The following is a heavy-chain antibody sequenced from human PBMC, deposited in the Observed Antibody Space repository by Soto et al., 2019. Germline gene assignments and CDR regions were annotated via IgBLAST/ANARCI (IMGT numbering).Heavy chain of an antibody. CDR3: ARDRLPSQGQLLADFDY. D-gene: IGHD6-19*01. CDR1: GYTFTNYG. V-gene: IGHV1-18*01. CDR2: ISAYNGDT. Sequence: QVQLVQSGAEVKKPGASVKVSCKASGYTFTNYGINWVRQAPGQGLEWMGWISAYNGDTIYAQKLQGRVTMTTDTSTSTAYMELRSLRSDDTARSCCARDRLPSQGQLLADFDYWGQGTLVTVSS. J-gene: IGHJ4*02.